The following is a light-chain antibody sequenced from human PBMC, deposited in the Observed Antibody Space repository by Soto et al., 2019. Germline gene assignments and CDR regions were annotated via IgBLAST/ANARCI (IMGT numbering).Light chain of an antibody. CDR2: AAS. V-gene: IGKV1-39*01. CDR1: QSISNY. CDR3: QHSYSTIWT. J-gene: IGKJ1*01. Sequence: DIQMTQSPSSMSASVGDRVTITCRASQSISNYLNWYQQKLGKSPKLLIYAASSFQSGVPARFTGSVSGTHCTLTITSLQPEVFETFSCQHSYSTIWTFGQVTKVEI.